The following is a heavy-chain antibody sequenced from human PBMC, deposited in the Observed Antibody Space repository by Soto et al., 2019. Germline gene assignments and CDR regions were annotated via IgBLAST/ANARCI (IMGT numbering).Heavy chain of an antibody. CDR2: IYASGAT. Sequence: SETLSLTCTVSGGSISTYYWSCIRQPPAGTLEWIGYIYASGATTYNPSLESRVTMSVDMPNNEFSLELTSLTAADTAVYYCARSHSFDGSIYHYYFDFWGQGTLVTVSS. V-gene: IGHV4-59*01. CDR1: GGSISTYY. J-gene: IGHJ4*02. CDR3: ARSHSFDGSIYHYYFDF. D-gene: IGHD3-10*01.